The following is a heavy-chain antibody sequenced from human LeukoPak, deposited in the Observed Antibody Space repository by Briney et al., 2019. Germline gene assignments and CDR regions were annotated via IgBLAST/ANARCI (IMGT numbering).Heavy chain of an antibody. CDR3: ARDAHSSSWYVNWYFDL. Sequence: GGSLRLSCAASGFTFSNYGMHWVRQAPGKGLEWVAVIWQDGSDKYEADSVKGRFTISRDNAKNTLYLQMNSLGADDTAVYYCARDAHSSSWYVNWYFDLWGRGTQLTVSS. D-gene: IGHD6-13*01. V-gene: IGHV3-33*01. CDR1: GFTFSNYG. CDR2: IWQDGSDK. J-gene: IGHJ2*01.